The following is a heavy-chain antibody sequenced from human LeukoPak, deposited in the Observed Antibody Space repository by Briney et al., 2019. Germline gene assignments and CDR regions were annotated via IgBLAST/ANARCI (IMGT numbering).Heavy chain of an antibody. CDR3: ARVGLLWFGEHAGY. V-gene: IGHV4-38-2*02. J-gene: IGHJ4*02. Sequence: PSETLSLTCTVSGYSISSGYYWGWIRQPPGKGLEGIGSIYHSGSTYYNPSLKSRVTISVDTSKNQFSLKLSSVTAADTAVYYCARVGLLWFGEHAGYWGQGTLVTVSS. CDR1: GYSISSGYY. CDR2: IYHSGST. D-gene: IGHD3-10*01.